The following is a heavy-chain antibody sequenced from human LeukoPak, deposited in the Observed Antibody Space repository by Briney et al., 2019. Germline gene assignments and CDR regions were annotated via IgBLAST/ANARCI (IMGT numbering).Heavy chain of an antibody. J-gene: IGHJ4*02. CDR2: ISNNGGAT. CDR1: GFTFSSYP. V-gene: IGHV3-64D*06. D-gene: IGHD1-7*01. CDR3: ARRGNFLDY. Sequence: GGSLRLSCSASGFTFSSYPMHWVRHAPGKGLETVSAISNNGGATYYADSVKGRFAISRDSSQNTLFLQMTSLRADDTALYYCARRGNFLDYWGQGTLVTVSS.